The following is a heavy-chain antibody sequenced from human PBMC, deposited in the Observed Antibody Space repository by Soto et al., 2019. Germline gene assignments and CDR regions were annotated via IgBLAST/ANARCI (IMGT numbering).Heavy chain of an antibody. CDR2: IRNKANSYTT. Sequence: GGSLRLSCAASGFSFSDHYMDWVRQAPGKGLEWVGRIRNKANSYTTEYAASVEGRFTISRDDSKNSLYLQMNSLKTEDTAVYYCAREYSYVSASYYIPYFDCWGQGTLVTVSS. CDR1: GFSFSDHY. V-gene: IGHV3-72*01. CDR3: AREYSYVSASYYIPYFDC. D-gene: IGHD3-10*01. J-gene: IGHJ4*02.